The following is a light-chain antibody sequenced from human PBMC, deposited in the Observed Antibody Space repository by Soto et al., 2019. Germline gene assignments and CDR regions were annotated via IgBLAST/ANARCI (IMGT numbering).Light chain of an antibody. CDR1: QSLSRN. V-gene: IGKV3-15*01. CDR3: QHYNDWPPAFT. CDR2: GAS. Sequence: EILMTQSPATLSVSPGERDTISCRASQSLSRNLAWYQQKPGQAPRRLVYGASTRASGIPARFSGSGSGTEFTLTISSLQSEDFALYDCQHYNDWPPAFTFGPGTKVD. J-gene: IGKJ3*01.